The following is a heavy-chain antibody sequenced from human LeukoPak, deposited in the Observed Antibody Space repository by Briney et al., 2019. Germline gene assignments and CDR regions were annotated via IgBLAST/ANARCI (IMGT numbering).Heavy chain of an antibody. CDR2: IWYDGSNK. V-gene: IGHV3-33*01. Sequence: RSLRLSCTASGHTFSSYGMHWARQAPGKGLEWVAVIWYDGSNKYYADSVKGRFTISRDNSKNTLYLQMNSLRAEDTAVYYCARDNYGPDYWGQGTLVTVSS. CDR1: GHTFSSYG. CDR3: ARDNYGPDY. J-gene: IGHJ4*02. D-gene: IGHD3-10*01.